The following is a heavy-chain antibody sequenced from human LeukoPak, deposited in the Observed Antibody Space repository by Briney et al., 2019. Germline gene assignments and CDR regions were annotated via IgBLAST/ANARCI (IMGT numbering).Heavy chain of an antibody. D-gene: IGHD3-10*01. CDR1: GGSLSSYY. CDR2: LYTSGRT. Sequence: PSETLSLTCTVSGGSLSSYYWSWIRQPAGKGLEWIGRLYTSGRTNYNPSLKSRLTMSVDTSKTQFSLKLSSVTAADTAVYYCARDKGVRGVISYYYYMDVWGKGTTVTVSS. V-gene: IGHV4-4*07. J-gene: IGHJ6*03. CDR3: ARDKGVRGVISYYYYMDV.